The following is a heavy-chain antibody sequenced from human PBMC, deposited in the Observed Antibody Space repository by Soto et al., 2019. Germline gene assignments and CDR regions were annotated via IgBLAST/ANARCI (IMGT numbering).Heavy chain of an antibody. D-gene: IGHD3-9*01. J-gene: IGHJ4*02. CDR3: SRQDILTGYSGGY. Sequence: PSETLSLTCTVSGGSISSSSYYWGWIRQPPGKGLEWIGSIYYSGSTYYNPSLKSRVTISVDTSKNQFSLKLSSVTAADTAVYYCSRQDILTGYSGGYWGQGTLVTVSS. V-gene: IGHV4-39*01. CDR2: IYYSGST. CDR1: GGSISSSSYY.